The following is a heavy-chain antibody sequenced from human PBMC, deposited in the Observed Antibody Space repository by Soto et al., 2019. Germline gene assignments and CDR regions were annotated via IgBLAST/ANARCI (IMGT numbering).Heavy chain of an antibody. Sequence: GASVKVSCKASGYTFTGYYMHWVRQAPGQGLEWMGWINPNSGGTNYAQKFQGWVTMTRDTSISTAYMELSRLRSEDTAVYYCARGLSYDFWSGYYPGGHYYYMDVWGKGTTVTVSS. CDR1: GYTFTGYY. J-gene: IGHJ6*03. CDR2: INPNSGGT. V-gene: IGHV1-2*04. CDR3: ARGLSYDFWSGYYPGGHYYYMDV. D-gene: IGHD3-3*01.